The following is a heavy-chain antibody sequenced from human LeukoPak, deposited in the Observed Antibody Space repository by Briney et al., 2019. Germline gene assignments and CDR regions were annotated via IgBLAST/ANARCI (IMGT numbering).Heavy chain of an antibody. V-gene: IGHV3-53*01. Sequence: GGSLRLSCAASGFTVSNNYMSWVRQAPGKGLEWVSLIYSSGNTDYADSVKGRFTISRDNSKNTLYLQMNSLRDEDTAVYYCARGEDIVGTSRSAFGSWGKVVIVTAS. CDR2: IYSSGNT. CDR1: GFTVSNNY. J-gene: IGHJ3*02. CDR3: ARGEDIVGTSRSAFGS. D-gene: IGHD1-26*01.